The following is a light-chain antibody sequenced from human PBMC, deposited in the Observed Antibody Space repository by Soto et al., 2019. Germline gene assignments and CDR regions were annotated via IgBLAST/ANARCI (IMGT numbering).Light chain of an antibody. CDR3: QQYGSSPLT. CDR1: QRISNYY. Sequence: EIVLTQSPDTLSLSSGERATLSCRASQRISNYYLAWYHQKPGQAPRPLIYGASSRATGVPDRFSGSGSGTDFTLTISRLEPEDFAVYYCQQYGSSPLTFGGGTKVEIK. V-gene: IGKV3-20*01. CDR2: GAS. J-gene: IGKJ4*01.